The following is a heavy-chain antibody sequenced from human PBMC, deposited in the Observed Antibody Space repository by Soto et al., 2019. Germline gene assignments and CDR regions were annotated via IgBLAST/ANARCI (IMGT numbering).Heavy chain of an antibody. D-gene: IGHD4-17*01. CDR3: ARLPEHDYGGYGRDY. V-gene: IGHV3-21*01. CDR2: ISSSSSYI. J-gene: IGHJ4*02. CDR1: GFTFSSYS. Sequence: GGSLGLSCAASGFTFSSYSMNWVRQAPGEGLEWVSSISSSSSYIYYADSVKGRFTISRDNAKNSLYLQMNSLRAEDTAVYYCARLPEHDYGGYGRDYWGQGTLVTVSS.